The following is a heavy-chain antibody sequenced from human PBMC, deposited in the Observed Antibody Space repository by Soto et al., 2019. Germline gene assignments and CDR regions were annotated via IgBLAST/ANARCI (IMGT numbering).Heavy chain of an antibody. J-gene: IGHJ5*02. CDR1: GFTFSSYS. CDR3: ARECCGDGDVTAS. Sequence: SLRRSCAASGFTFSSYSMNWVRQAPGKGLKWVSYISSSSRTTYYADSVKRRFTISRDNAKNSLYLQMNSLRAEDTAVYYCARECCGDGDVTASWGQGTQVTVSS. CDR2: ISSSSRTT. V-gene: IGHV3-48*01. D-gene: IGHD1-20*01.